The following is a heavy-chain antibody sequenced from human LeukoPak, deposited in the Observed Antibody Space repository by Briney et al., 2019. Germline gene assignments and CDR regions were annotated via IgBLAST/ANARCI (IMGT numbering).Heavy chain of an antibody. V-gene: IGHV1-46*01. CDR2: IDPSGGST. J-gene: IGHJ6*02. CDR3: ARVVITTNYYYGMDV. CDR1: GYTFTTYY. Sequence: ASVKVSCKASGYTFTTYYMHCVRQAPGQGLEWMAIIDPSGGSTSYAQKFQGRVTVTRDTSTSTVYMELSSLRSDDTAVYYCARVVITTNYYYGMDVWGQGTTVTVSS. D-gene: IGHD3-22*01.